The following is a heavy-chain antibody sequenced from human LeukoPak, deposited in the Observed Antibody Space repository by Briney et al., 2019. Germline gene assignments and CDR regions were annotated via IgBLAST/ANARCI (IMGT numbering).Heavy chain of an antibody. CDR2: IYPGDSDT. D-gene: IGHD4-23*01. J-gene: IGHJ3*02. CDR1: GYSFTSYW. V-gene: IGHV5-51*01. Sequence: HGESLKISCKGSGYSFTSYWIGWVRQIPGKGLEWMGIIYPGDSDTRYSPSFQGQVTISADKSISTAYLQWSSLKASDTAMYYCARHYPFGCHDYGGNSYCVAFDIWGQGTMVTVSS. CDR3: ARHYPFGCHDYGGNSYCVAFDI.